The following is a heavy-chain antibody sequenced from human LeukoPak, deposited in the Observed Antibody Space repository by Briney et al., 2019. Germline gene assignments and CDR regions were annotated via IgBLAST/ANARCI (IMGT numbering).Heavy chain of an antibody. CDR3: ARVRGSGGFVIDY. J-gene: IGHJ4*02. CDR2: IFPGDSDT. D-gene: IGHD6-19*01. V-gene: IGHV5-51*01. Sequence: GESLKISCKDSGYSFTSYWIGGVRQMPGKGLEWMGIIFPGDSDTRYSPSFQGQVTISADKSISTAYLQWSSLKASDTAMYYCARVRGSGGFVIDYWGQGTLVTVSS. CDR1: GYSFTSYW.